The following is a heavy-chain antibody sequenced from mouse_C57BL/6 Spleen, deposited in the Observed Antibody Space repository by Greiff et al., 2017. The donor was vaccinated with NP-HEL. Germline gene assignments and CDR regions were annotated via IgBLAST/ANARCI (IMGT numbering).Heavy chain of an antibody. J-gene: IGHJ4*01. D-gene: IGHD2-5*01. CDR1: GYTFTDYY. V-gene: IGHV1-26*01. Sequence: VQLKQSGPELVKPGASVKISCKASGYTFTDYYMNWVKQSHGKSLEWIGDINPNNGGTSYNQKFKGKATLTVDKSSSTAYMELRSLTSEDSAVYYCARGGAYYSNYGYAMDYWGQGTSVTVSS. CDR3: ARGGAYYSNYGYAMDY. CDR2: INPNNGGT.